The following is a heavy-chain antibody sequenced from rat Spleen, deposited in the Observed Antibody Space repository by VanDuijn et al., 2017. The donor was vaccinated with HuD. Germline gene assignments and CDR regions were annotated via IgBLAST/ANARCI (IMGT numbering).Heavy chain of an antibody. Sequence: EVQLVESGGGLVQPGRSMKLSCAASGFTFSDYGMAWVLQAPTKGLEWVASISYDGGSTYYRDSVKGRFTISRDNAKSTLYLQMESLRSEDTATYYCAKDVDTMGISPYVMDAWGQGASVTVSS. CDR3: AKDVDTMGISPYVMDA. CDR2: ISYDGGST. CDR1: GFTFSDYG. J-gene: IGHJ4*01. V-gene: IGHV5-20*01. D-gene: IGHD1-9*01.